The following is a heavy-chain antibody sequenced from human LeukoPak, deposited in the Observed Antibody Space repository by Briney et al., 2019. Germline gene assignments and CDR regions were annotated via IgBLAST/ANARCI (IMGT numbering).Heavy chain of an antibody. V-gene: IGHV3-30-3*01. Sequence: PGGSLRLSCAASGFTFCSYAMHWVRQAPGKGLEWVAVISYDGSNKYYADSVKGRFTISRDNSKNTLYLQMNSLRAEDTAVYYCAKANSSGWLYYFDYWGQGTLVTVSS. CDR3: AKANSSGWLYYFDY. CDR2: ISYDGSNK. CDR1: GFTFCSYA. J-gene: IGHJ4*02. D-gene: IGHD6-19*01.